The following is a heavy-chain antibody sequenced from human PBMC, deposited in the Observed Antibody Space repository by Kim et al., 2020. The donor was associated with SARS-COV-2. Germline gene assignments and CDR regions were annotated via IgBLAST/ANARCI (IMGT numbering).Heavy chain of an antibody. V-gene: IGHV1-69*04. J-gene: IGHJ4*02. CDR1: GGTFSSYA. CDR3: ARRSLDTAMVYYFDY. CDR2: IIPILGIA. Sequence: SVKVSCKASGGTFSSYAISWVRQAPGQGLEWMGRIIPILGIANYAQKFQGRVTITADKSTSTAYMELSSLRSEDTAVYYCARRSLDTAMVYYFDYWGQGTLVTVSS. D-gene: IGHD5-18*01.